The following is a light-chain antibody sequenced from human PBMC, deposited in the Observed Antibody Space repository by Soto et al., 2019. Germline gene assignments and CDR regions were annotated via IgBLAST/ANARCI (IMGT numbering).Light chain of an antibody. CDR3: QHYGSSPPLT. V-gene: IGKV3-20*01. Sequence: EFVLTQSPGTLSLSPGERATLSCRASQSVSSTFLAWYQQKPGQPPRLLIYGASTRGTGIPDRFSGSGSGTDFTHTSGRLETEDFAVYYCQHYGSSPPLTFGGGTKVEIK. CDR1: QSVSSTF. CDR2: GAS. J-gene: IGKJ4*01.